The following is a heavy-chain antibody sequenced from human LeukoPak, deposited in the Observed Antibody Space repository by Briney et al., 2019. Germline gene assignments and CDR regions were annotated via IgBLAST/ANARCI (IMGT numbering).Heavy chain of an antibody. Sequence: GGSLRLSCAASGFTFSSYGMHWVRQAPGKGLEWVAFIRYDGSNKYYADSVKGRFTISRDNSKNTLYLQMNSLRAEDTAVYYCAKDQGGVRGVGRNYYYMDVWGKGTTVTISS. J-gene: IGHJ6*03. V-gene: IGHV3-30*02. CDR3: AKDQGGVRGVGRNYYYMDV. CDR2: IRYDGSNK. D-gene: IGHD3-10*01. CDR1: GFTFSSYG.